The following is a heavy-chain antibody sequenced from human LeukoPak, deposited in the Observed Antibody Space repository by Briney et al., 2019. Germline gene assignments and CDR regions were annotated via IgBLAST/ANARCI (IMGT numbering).Heavy chain of an antibody. J-gene: IGHJ4*02. CDR2: ISGSGGST. CDR1: GFTFSSYA. V-gene: IGHV3-23*01. D-gene: IGHD3-10*01. CDR3: AKSGSRTTYYFDY. Sequence: GGSLKLSCEASGFTFSSYAMSWVRQAPGKGLEWVSAISGSGGSTYYADSVKGRFTISRDNSKNTLYLQMNSLRAEDTAVYYCAKSGSRTTYYFDYWGQGTLVTVSS.